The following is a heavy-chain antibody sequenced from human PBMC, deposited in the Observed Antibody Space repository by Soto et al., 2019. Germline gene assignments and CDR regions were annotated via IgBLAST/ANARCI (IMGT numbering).Heavy chain of an antibody. CDR2: ISGSGGST. J-gene: IGHJ6*02. D-gene: IGHD5-12*01. V-gene: IGHV3-23*01. Sequence: LRLSCAASGFTFSSYAMSWVRQAPGKGLEWVSVISGSGGSTYYADSVKGRFTMSRDNSKNTLYLQMNSLRAEDTAVYYCAKSPRASGLKYGMDVWGQGTTVTVSS. CDR3: AKSPRASGLKYGMDV. CDR1: GFTFSSYA.